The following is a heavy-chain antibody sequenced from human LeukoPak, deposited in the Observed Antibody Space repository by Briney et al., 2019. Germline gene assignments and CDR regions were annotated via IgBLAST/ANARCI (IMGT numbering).Heavy chain of an antibody. J-gene: IGHJ6*02. CDR2: LSYDGSNK. CDR3: AKSGAAGMDV. D-gene: IGHD6-13*01. V-gene: IGHV3-30*18. Sequence: GGPLRLSCAASGFTFSSYGMHWVRQAPGKGLEWVAVLSYDGSNKYYADSVKGRFTISRDNSKNTLYLQMNSLRAEDTAVYYCAKSGAAGMDVWGQGTTVTDSS. CDR1: GFTFSSYG.